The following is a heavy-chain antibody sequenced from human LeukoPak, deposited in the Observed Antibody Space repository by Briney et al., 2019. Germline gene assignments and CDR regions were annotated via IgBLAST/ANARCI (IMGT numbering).Heavy chain of an antibody. Sequence: GESLRISCKGSGYRFTSYWISWVRRMPGKGLEWMGRIDPSDSYTNYSPSFQGHVTISADKSISTAYLQWSSLKASDTAMYYCARSIGYCSSTSCPNWFDPWGQGTLVTVSS. CDR3: ARSIGYCSSTSCPNWFDP. J-gene: IGHJ5*02. V-gene: IGHV5-10-1*01. CDR1: GYRFTSYW. CDR2: IDPSDSYT. D-gene: IGHD2-2*01.